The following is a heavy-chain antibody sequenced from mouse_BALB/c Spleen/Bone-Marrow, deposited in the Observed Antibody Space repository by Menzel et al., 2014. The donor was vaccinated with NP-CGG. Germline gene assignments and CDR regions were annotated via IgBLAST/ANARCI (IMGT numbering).Heavy chain of an antibody. CDR2: IDPANGNT. Sequence: EAQLQQSAAELVKPGASVKLSCTASGFNIKDTYMHWVKQRPEQGLEWIGRIDPANGNTKYDPKFQGKATITADTSSNTAYLQLSSLTSEDTAVYYCARWEYYAMDYWGQGTSVTVSS. CDR3: ARWEYYAMDY. J-gene: IGHJ4*01. D-gene: IGHD4-1*01. V-gene: IGHV14-3*02. CDR1: GFNIKDTY.